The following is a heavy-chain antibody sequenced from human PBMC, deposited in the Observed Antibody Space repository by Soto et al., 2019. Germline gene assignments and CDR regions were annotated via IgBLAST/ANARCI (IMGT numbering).Heavy chain of an antibody. CDR3: ASQHYYDSSGYYVVY. CDR2: IHYSGST. D-gene: IGHD3-22*01. Sequence: PSETLSLTCTFSGGSISSNIYYLGWIRQPPGKGLEWIGNIHYSGSTYYDSSLQSRVTISIDTSKNQFSLKLSSVTATDTAVYYCASQHYYDSSGYYVVYWGQGTLVTVSS. V-gene: IGHV4-39*01. CDR1: GGSISSNIYY. J-gene: IGHJ4*02.